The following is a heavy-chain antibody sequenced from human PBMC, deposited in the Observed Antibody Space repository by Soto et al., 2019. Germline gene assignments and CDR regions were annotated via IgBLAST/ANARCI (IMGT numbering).Heavy chain of an antibody. V-gene: IGHV2-5*02. J-gene: IGHJ4*02. CDR2: IYGDNDK. Sequence: SGPTLVNPTQTLTVTCTFSGFSLSNSGVGVAWIRQPPGKALEWLALIYGDNDKRYSPSLKTRLTITKDTSKNQVVLTMTNMDPVDTATYYCAHCTLHXYGDYDPGTSHVFDSWGQGTLVTVSS. CDR1: GFSLSNSGVG. CDR3: AHCTLHXYGDYDPGTSHVFDS. D-gene: IGHD4-17*01.